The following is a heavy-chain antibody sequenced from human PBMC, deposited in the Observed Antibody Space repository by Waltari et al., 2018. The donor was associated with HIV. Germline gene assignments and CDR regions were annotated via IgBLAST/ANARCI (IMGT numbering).Heavy chain of an antibody. D-gene: IGHD1-26*01. Sequence: QVQLVQSGAEVKKPGASVKVSCKASGYSFTSYDINWVRQATRQGLEWMGWMTPSSGNTGSAQKFQGRVTMSRNTSVSTVYMELSTLTSDDTAIYFCARGGSTHTHFAYWGQGTLVTVSS. CDR3: ARGGSTHTHFAY. CDR1: GYSFTSYD. CDR2: MTPSSGNT. V-gene: IGHV1-8*01. J-gene: IGHJ4*02.